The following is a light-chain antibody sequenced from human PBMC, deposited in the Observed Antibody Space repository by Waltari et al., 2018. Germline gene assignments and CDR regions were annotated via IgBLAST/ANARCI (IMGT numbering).Light chain of an antibody. CDR2: DDS. CDR3: QVWDSSSDHYV. J-gene: IGLJ1*01. CDR1: TLGSKS. V-gene: IGLV3-21*02. Sequence: SYVLPQPPSVSVAPGQPARITCGGNTLGSKSVHWYQQKPAPAPRLVVYDDSHRPSGVPERFSGSNSGNTATLTISRVEAGDEADYYCQVWDSSSDHYVFGTGTKVTVL.